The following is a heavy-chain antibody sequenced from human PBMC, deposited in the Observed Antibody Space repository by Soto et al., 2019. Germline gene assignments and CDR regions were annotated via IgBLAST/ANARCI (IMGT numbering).Heavy chain of an antibody. CDR3: ARVYSGYDDIFDY. CDR1: GGSISSYY. CDR2: IYYSGST. D-gene: IGHD5-12*01. V-gene: IGHV4-59*01. Sequence: TLSLTCTVSGGSISSYYWSWIRQPPGKGLEWIGYIYYSGSTNYNPSLKSRVTISVDTSKNQFSLKLSSVTAADTAVYYCARVYSGYDDIFDYWGQGTLVTVSS. J-gene: IGHJ4*02.